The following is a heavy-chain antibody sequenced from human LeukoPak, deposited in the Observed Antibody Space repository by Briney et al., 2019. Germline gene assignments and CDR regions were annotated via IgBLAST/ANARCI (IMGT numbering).Heavy chain of an antibody. V-gene: IGHV3-13*01. D-gene: IGHD3-16*01. J-gene: IGHJ3*02. Sequence: GGSLRLSCAASTFTFSNYDMHWVRQATGKGLEWVSAIGTAGDTYYPGSVKGRFTISRENGKNSLYLQMNSLIAGDTAVYYCARGPRVRGYNKIWGGGDAFDIWGQGTMVTVSA. CDR3: ARGPRVRGYNKIWGGGDAFDI. CDR1: TFTFSNYD. CDR2: IGTAGDT.